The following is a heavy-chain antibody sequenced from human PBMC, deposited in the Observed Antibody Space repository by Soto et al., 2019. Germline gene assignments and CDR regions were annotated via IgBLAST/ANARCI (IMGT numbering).Heavy chain of an antibody. Sequence: HPGGSLRLSCAASGFPFSTYWMHWVRQAPGKGPVWVSRINNDGSTTRYEDSVKGRFTISRDTAKNTLYLQMNSLRAEDTAVYYCAKGVTSSGYYDYFDYWGQGTLVTVSS. CDR1: GFPFSTYW. V-gene: IGHV3-74*01. D-gene: IGHD3-22*01. CDR2: INNDGSTT. CDR3: AKGVTSSGYYDYFDY. J-gene: IGHJ4*02.